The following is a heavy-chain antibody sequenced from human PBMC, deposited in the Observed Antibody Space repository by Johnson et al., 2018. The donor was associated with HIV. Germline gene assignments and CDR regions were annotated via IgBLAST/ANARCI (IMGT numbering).Heavy chain of an antibody. CDR3: TTIHYDSSSPGAFDF. Sequence: VQLVESGGGLVQPGGSLRLSCAASGFTFINYWMHWVRQAPGKGLVWVSRMNADGKTTTYADSVKGRFTISRDNVKNTLYLQMNSLRAEDTAVYYCTTIHYDSSSPGAFDFWGQGTMVTVSS. D-gene: IGHD3-22*01. V-gene: IGHV3-74*02. CDR1: GFTFINYW. J-gene: IGHJ3*01. CDR2: MNADGKTT.